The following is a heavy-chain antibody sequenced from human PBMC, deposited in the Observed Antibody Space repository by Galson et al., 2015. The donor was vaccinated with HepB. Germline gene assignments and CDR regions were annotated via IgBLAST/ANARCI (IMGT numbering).Heavy chain of an antibody. J-gene: IGHJ4*02. V-gene: IGHV5-51*01. CDR2: IYPGDSDT. CDR3: ARQTFRPLSDWYTPWGY. CDR1: GYSFTSYW. D-gene: IGHD6-19*01. Sequence: QSGAEVKKPGESLKISCKGSGYSFTSYWIGWVRQMPGKGLEWMGIIYPGDSDTRYSPSFQGQVTISADKSISTAYLQWSSLKASDTAIYYCARQTFRPLSDWYTPWGYWGLGTLVTVSS.